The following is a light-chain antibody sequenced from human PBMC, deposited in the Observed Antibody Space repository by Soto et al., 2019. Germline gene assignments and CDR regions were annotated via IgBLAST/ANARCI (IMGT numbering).Light chain of an antibody. J-gene: IGLJ1*01. CDR1: SSDVGRYNY. CDR2: EVA. V-gene: IGLV2-8*01. Sequence: QSVLTQPPSAPGSPGQSVTISCIGTSSDVGRYNYVSWYQHHPGKAPKLIIYEVAKRPSGVPDRFSGPKSGNTASLTVSGLQADDEADYYCNSYVGSNNYVFGTGTKVTVL. CDR3: NSYVGSNNYV.